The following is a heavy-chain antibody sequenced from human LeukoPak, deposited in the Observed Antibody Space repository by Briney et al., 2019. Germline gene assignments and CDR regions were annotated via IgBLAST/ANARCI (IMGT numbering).Heavy chain of an antibody. CDR1: GGSISSHY. J-gene: IGHJ6*02. V-gene: IGHV4-59*11. Sequence: SETLSLTCSVSGGSISSHYWHWIRQPPGKGLEWIGYISYSGSTIYSPSLESRVTMSVDTSKNQFSLKLSSVTAADTAVYYCARVAPANYYYGLDVWGQGTTVTVSS. D-gene: IGHD2-2*01. CDR3: ARVAPANYYYGLDV. CDR2: ISYSGST.